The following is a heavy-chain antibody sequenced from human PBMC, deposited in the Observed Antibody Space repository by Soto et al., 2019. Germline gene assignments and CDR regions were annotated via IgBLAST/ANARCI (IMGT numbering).Heavy chain of an antibody. Sequence: EASVKVSCKASGGTFSSYAISWVRQAPGQGLEWKGGIIPNFGTANYAQKFQGRVTITADESTSTAYMELSSLRSEDTAVYYCATLTYYYDSSGYYYTSPFDYWGQGTLVTVSS. CDR2: IIPNFGTA. D-gene: IGHD3-22*01. V-gene: IGHV1-69*13. CDR3: ATLTYYYDSSGYYYTSPFDY. J-gene: IGHJ4*02. CDR1: GGTFSSYA.